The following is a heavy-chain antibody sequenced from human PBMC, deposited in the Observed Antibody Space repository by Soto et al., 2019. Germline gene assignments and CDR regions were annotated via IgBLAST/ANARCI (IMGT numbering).Heavy chain of an antibody. CDR3: ARXGYYYDSSGYYRYYFDS. J-gene: IGHJ4*02. CDR1: GYSFTIYW. Sequence: GESVKISCRGSGYSFTIYWIGWVRQMPGKGLEWMGIIYPGDSDTRYSPSFQGQVTISADKSISTAYLQWSSLKASDTAMYYCARXGYYYDSSGYYRYYFDSWGQGTRVTVSS. V-gene: IGHV5-51*01. CDR2: IYPGDSDT. D-gene: IGHD3-22*01.